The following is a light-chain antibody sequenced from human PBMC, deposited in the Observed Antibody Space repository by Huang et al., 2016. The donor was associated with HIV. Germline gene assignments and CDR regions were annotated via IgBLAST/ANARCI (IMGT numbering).Light chain of an antibody. CDR3: KQYDNRIT. V-gene: IGKV1-33*01. Sequence: DIQMTQSPSSLSSSLGDRVTITCQASQDISTYLHWYHKKPGKAPKLLIYDASNLETGVAARFSGSGSGTDFSFTISSLQPEDIATYYCKQYDNRITFGGGTKVEIK. J-gene: IGKJ4*01. CDR2: DAS. CDR1: QDISTY.